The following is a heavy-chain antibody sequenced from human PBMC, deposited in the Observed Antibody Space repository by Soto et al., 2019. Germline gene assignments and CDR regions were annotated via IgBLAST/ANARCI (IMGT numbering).Heavy chain of an antibody. CDR1: GGSVSSGSYY. D-gene: IGHD2-15*01. CDR3: AREYGSGIDY. V-gene: IGHV4-61*01. CDR2: IYYSGST. Sequence: QVQLQESAPGLVKPSETLSFTCTVSGGSVSSGSYYWSWIRQPPGKGLEWIGYIYYSGSTNYNPSLKSRVTISVDTSKNQFSLKLSSVTAADTAVYYCAREYGSGIDYWGQGTLVTVSS. J-gene: IGHJ4*02.